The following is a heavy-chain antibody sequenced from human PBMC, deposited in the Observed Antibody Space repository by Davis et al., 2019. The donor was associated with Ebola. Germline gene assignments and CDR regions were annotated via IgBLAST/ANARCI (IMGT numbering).Heavy chain of an antibody. V-gene: IGHV3-21*01. CDR1: GFTFSSYS. Sequence: PGGSLRLSCAASGFTFSSYSMNWVRQAPGKGLEWVSSISSSSSYIYYADSVKGRFTISRDNAKNSLYLQMNSLRAEDTAVYYCARAGRFLEWFHGMDVWGQGTTVTVSS. J-gene: IGHJ6*02. D-gene: IGHD3-3*01. CDR2: ISSSSSYI. CDR3: ARAGRFLEWFHGMDV.